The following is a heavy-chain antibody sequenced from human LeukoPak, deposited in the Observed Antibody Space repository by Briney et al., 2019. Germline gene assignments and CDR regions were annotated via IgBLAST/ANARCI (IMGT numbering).Heavy chain of an antibody. CDR3: ARNFRVDQYYDFWSGPTYYFDY. Sequence: PGGSLRLSCAAPGFTFSSYWMSWVRQAPGKGLEWVANIKQDGSEKYYVDSVKGRFTISRDNAKNSLYLQMNSLRAEDTAVYYCARNFRVDQYYDFWSGPTYYFDYWGQGTLVTVSS. V-gene: IGHV3-7*01. CDR1: GFTFSSYW. J-gene: IGHJ4*02. D-gene: IGHD3-3*01. CDR2: IKQDGSEK.